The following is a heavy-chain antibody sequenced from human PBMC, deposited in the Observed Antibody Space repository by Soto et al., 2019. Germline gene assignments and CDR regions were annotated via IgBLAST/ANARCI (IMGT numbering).Heavy chain of an antibody. J-gene: IGHJ5*02. Sequence: EASVNVSCKASPSTFTSYDIYWVRQAAGEGLEWMGWIKPNSGDTDYAQNFQGRVTMTRDPSINTAYMELINLVSDDTAVYYCAGRSTTYLNEIKSDPWGPGTLGTVSS. CDR2: IKPNSGDT. V-gene: IGHV1-2*02. CDR1: PSTFTSYD. D-gene: IGHD1-26*01. CDR3: AGRSTTYLNEIKSDP.